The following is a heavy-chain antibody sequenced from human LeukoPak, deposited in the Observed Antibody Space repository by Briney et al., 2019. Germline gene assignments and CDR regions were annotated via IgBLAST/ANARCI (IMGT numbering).Heavy chain of an antibody. V-gene: IGHV4-59*08. D-gene: IGHD6-19*01. CDR1: GGSFSGYY. J-gene: IGHJ4*02. CDR3: ARLDSSGYYYFDY. CDR2: IYYSGST. Sequence: SETLSLTCAVYGGSFSGYYWSWIRQPPGKGLEWIGYIYYSGSTDYNPSLKGRVTISVATSKTQSSLKLTSVTAADTAVYYCARLDSSGYYYFDYWGQGTLVTVSS.